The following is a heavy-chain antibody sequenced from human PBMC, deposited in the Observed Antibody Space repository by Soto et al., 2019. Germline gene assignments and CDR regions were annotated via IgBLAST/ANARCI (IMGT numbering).Heavy chain of an antibody. J-gene: IGHJ4*02. V-gene: IGHV4-30-4*01. CDR1: GGSISSGDYY. CDR2: IYYSGST. D-gene: IGHD3-22*01. CDR3: ARAPRSYDSSGYFDY. Sequence: SETLSLTCTVSGGSISSGDYYWSWIRQPPGKGLEWIGYIYYSGSTYYNPSLKSRVTISVDTSKNQFSLKLSSVTAADTAVYYCARAPRSYDSSGYFDYWGQGTLVTVS.